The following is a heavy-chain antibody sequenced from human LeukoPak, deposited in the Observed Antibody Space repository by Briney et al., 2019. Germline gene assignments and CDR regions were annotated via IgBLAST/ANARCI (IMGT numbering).Heavy chain of an antibody. D-gene: IGHD3-10*01. J-gene: IGHJ3*02. CDR1: GFTVSSNY. CDR2: ISGSGGGT. Sequence: PGGSLRLSCAASGFTVSSNYMTWVRQAPGKGLEWVAGISGSGGGTNYADSVKGRFTISRDNSKNTLYLQMNSLRAEDTAVYYCAKGRVMSYYGSGVDIWGQGTMVTVSS. CDR3: AKGRVMSYYGSGVDI. V-gene: IGHV3-23*01.